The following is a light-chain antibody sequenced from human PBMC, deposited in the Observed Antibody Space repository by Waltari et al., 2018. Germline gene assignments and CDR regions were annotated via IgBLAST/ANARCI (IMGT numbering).Light chain of an antibody. Sequence: DIHLTQSPSTLSASVGDSVTIPCRASQNIDTRLAGYQQKPGKAPKLLIYKASYLQSGVPSRFSGRGSGTEFTLTIDSLQPDDFATYHCQQYNSYSCGFGPGTTVDLK. J-gene: IGKJ3*01. CDR3: QQYNSYSCG. CDR1: QNIDTR. V-gene: IGKV1-5*03. CDR2: KAS.